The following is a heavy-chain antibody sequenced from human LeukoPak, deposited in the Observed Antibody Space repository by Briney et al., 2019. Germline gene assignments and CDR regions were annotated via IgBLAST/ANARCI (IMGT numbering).Heavy chain of an antibody. CDR1: GGSFSGYY. CDR3: ARLGDPLDY. Sequence: SETLSLTCAVYGGSFSGYYWSWIRQPPGKGLEWIGEINHSGSTNYNPSLKSRVTISVDTSKNQFSLKLSSVTAADTAVYYCARLGDPLDYWGQGTLVTVSS. V-gene: IGHV4-34*01. CDR2: INHSGST. D-gene: IGHD2-21*02. J-gene: IGHJ4*02.